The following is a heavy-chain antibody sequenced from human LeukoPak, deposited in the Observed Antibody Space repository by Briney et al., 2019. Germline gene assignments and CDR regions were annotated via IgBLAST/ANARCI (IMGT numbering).Heavy chain of an antibody. CDR2: IYYSGST. Sequence: SQTLSLTCTVSGGSISSGGYYWSWIRQPPGKGLEWIGYIYYSGSTTYNPSLKSRVTISVDTSKNQFSLKLSSVTAADTAVYYCARAKSLSAFDIWGQGTMVTVSS. CDR1: GGSISSGGYY. CDR3: ARAKSLSAFDI. V-gene: IGHV4-61*08. J-gene: IGHJ3*02.